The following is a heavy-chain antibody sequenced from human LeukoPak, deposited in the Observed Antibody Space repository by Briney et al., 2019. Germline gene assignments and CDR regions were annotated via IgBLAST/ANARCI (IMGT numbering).Heavy chain of an antibody. J-gene: IGHJ6*03. V-gene: IGHV3-48*03. Sequence: GGSLRLPCAASGFTFSSYEMNWVRQAPRKGLEWVSYISSSGSTIYYADSVKGRFTISRDNAKNSLYLQMNSLRAEDTAVYYCARGSVAGVGYYYYYYMDVWGKGTTVTVSS. CDR1: GFTFSSYE. CDR2: ISSSGSTI. D-gene: IGHD6-19*01. CDR3: ARGSVAGVGYYYYYYMDV.